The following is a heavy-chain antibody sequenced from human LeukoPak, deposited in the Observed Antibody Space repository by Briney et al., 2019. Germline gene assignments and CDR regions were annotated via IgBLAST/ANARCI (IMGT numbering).Heavy chain of an antibody. D-gene: IGHD3-3*01. CDR3: AKGVLRFLEWLRRTDDAFDI. CDR2: ISGSGGST. CDR1: GFTFSSYA. J-gene: IGHJ3*02. V-gene: IGHV3-23*01. Sequence: GGSLRLSCAASGFTFSSYAMRWVRQSPGKGLEWVSAISGSGGSTYYADSVKGRFTISRDNSKNTLYLQMNSLRAEDTAVYYCAKGVLRFLEWLRRTDDAFDIWGQGTMVTVSS.